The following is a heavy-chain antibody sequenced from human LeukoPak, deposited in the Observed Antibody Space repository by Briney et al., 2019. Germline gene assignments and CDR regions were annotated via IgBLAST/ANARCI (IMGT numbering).Heavy chain of an antibody. CDR3: ARKDTSGYDY. D-gene: IGHD3-22*01. Sequence: PGGFLRLSCAASGFTFSSYAMSWVRQSPGKGLEWIGYIYDRGSTNYNPSLKSRVTISVDTSKEQFSLKLSSVTAADTAVYYCARKDTSGYDYWSQGTLVTVSS. CDR1: GFTFSSYA. V-gene: IGHV4-59*12. CDR2: IYDRGST. J-gene: IGHJ4*02.